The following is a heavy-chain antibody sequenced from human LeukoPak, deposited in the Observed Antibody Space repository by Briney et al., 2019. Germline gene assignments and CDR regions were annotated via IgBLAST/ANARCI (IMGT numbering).Heavy chain of an antibody. CDR1: GASISSSNYY. V-gene: IGHV4-39*01. D-gene: IGHD4-17*01. CDR3: ARATVTMDWFDP. CDR2: IYYSGST. Sequence: SSETLSLTCTVSGASISSSNYYWGWIRQPPGKGLEWIGSIYYSGSTSYNPSLQSRVTISVDTAKNQFSLKLSSVTAADTAVYYCARATVTMDWFDPWGQGTLVTVSS. J-gene: IGHJ5*02.